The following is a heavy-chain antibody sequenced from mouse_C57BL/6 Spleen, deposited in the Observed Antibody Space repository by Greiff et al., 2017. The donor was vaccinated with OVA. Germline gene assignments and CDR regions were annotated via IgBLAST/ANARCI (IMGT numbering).Heavy chain of an antibody. V-gene: IGHV3-6*01. D-gene: IGHD1-2*01. CDR2: ISYDGSN. CDR3: ARDRRPYYFDY. CDR1: GYSITSGYY. Sequence: DVKLQESGPGLVKPSQSLSLTCSVTGYSITSGYYWNWIRQFPGNKLEWMGYISYDGSNNYNPSLKNRISITRDTSKNQFFLKLNSVTTEDTATYYCARDRRPYYFDYWGQGTTLTVSS. J-gene: IGHJ2*01.